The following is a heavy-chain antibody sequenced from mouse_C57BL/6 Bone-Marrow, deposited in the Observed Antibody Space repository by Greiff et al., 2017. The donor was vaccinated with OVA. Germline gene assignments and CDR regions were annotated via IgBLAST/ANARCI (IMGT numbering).Heavy chain of an antibody. J-gene: IGHJ4*01. CDR1: GFTFSSYA. V-gene: IGHV5-4*01. CDR3: ARYDYDGDYYAMDY. Sequence: EVQLVESGGGLVKPGGSLKLSCAASGFTFSSYAMSWVRQTPEKRLEWVATISDGGSYTYYTDNVQGRFTISRDNAKNNLYLQMSHLKSEDTAMYYCARYDYDGDYYAMDYWGQGTSVTVSS. D-gene: IGHD2-4*01. CDR2: ISDGGSYT.